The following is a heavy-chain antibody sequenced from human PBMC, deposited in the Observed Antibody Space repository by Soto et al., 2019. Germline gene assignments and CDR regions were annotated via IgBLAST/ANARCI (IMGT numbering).Heavy chain of an antibody. D-gene: IGHD4-4*01. CDR1: GFTFSSAW. V-gene: IGHV3-15*07. CDR3: TTAPETTVTKVPMFDP. Sequence: GGSLRLSCSASGFTFSSAWMNWVRPAPGKGLEWVGRIKSKTDGGTTDYAAPVKGRFTISRDDSKNTLYLQMNSLKTEDTAVYYCTTAPETTVTKVPMFDPWGQGTLVTVSS. CDR2: IKSKTDGGTT. J-gene: IGHJ5*02.